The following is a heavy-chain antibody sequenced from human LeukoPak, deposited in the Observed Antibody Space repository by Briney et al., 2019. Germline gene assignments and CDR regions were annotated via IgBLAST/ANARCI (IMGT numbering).Heavy chain of an antibody. CDR3: ARAEDYYDSSGYYLNWFGP. J-gene: IGHJ5*02. CDR1: GYTFTDYY. V-gene: IGHV1-69*13. Sequence: GASVKVSCKASGYTFTDYYLHWVRQAPGQGLEWMGGIIPIFGTANYAQKFQGRVTITADESTSTAYMELSSLRSEDTAVYYCARAEDYYDSSGYYLNWFGPWGQGTLVTVSS. D-gene: IGHD3-22*01. CDR2: IIPIFGTA.